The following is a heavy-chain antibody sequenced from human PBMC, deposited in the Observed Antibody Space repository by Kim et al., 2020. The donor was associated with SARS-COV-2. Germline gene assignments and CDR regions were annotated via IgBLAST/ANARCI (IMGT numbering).Heavy chain of an antibody. Sequence: SETLSLTCAVYGGSFSGYYWSWIRQPPGKGLEWIGEINHSGSTNYNPSLKSRVTISVDTSKNQFSLKLSSVTAADTAVYYCARAAYDFWSGPWFDPWGQG. D-gene: IGHD3-3*01. CDR1: GGSFSGYY. CDR3: ARAAYDFWSGPWFDP. J-gene: IGHJ5*02. CDR2: INHSGST. V-gene: IGHV4-34*01.